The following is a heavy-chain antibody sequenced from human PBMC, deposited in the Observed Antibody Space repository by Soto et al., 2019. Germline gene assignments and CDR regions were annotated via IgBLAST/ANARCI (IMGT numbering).Heavy chain of an antibody. CDR3: VRENSYFDY. Sequence: QIPLLQSGAEVKKPGASVKVTCKASGYTFRNFGISWVRQAPGQGLEWMGWISAYNANANYAQKFQGRLTMTADTSTSTAYMELRSLRSADTAVYYCVRENSYFDYWGQGTLVTVSS. CDR1: GYTFRNFG. CDR2: ISAYNANA. V-gene: IGHV1-18*01. J-gene: IGHJ4*02.